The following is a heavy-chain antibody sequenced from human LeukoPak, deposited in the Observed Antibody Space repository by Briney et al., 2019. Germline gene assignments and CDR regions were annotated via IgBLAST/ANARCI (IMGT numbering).Heavy chain of an antibody. CDR2: IYYSGST. D-gene: IGHD5-18*01. Sequence: SETLSLTCTVSGGSISSYYWSWIRQHPGKGLEWIGYIYYSGSTYYNPSLKSRVTISVDTSKNQFSLKLSSVTAADTAVYYCARVPGPWIQLWFDYWGQGTLVTVSS. CDR1: GGSISSYY. J-gene: IGHJ4*02. V-gene: IGHV4-59*06. CDR3: ARVPGPWIQLWFDY.